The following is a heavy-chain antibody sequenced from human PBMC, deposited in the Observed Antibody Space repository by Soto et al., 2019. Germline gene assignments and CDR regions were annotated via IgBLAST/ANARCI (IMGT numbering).Heavy chain of an antibody. CDR1: GFTFSSYW. CDR2: INSDGSST. D-gene: IGHD1-26*01. Sequence: GGSLRLSCAASGFTFSSYWMHWVRQAPGKGLVWVSRINSDGSSTSYADSVKGRFTISRDNAKNTLYLQMNSLRAEDTAVYYCAREIDSGSYYYVYYYGMDVWGQGTTVTVSS. V-gene: IGHV3-74*01. J-gene: IGHJ6*02. CDR3: AREIDSGSYYYVYYYGMDV.